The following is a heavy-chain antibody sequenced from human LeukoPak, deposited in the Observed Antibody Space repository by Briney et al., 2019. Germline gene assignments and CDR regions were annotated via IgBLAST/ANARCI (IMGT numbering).Heavy chain of an antibody. Sequence: SETLSLTCTVSGGSISSTSYFWGWIRQPPGKGLEWIGSIYYRGDTYYTPSLKSRVTISVDTSKNHFSLKLSSVTAADTAVYYCARYLNYADYTAAFDIWGQGTMVAVSS. CDR3: ARYLNYADYTAAFDI. CDR2: IYYRGDT. D-gene: IGHD4-17*01. CDR1: GGSISSTSYF. V-gene: IGHV4-39*02. J-gene: IGHJ3*02.